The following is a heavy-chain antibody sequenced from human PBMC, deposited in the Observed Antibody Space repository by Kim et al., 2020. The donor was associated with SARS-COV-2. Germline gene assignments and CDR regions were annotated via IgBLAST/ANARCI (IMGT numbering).Heavy chain of an antibody. Sequence: ASVKVSCKASGYTFTGYYMHWVRQAPGQGLEWMGWINPNSGGTNYAQKFQGRVTMTRDTSISTAYMELSRLRSDDTAVYYCARDLEYSSSWYPGEKYGMDVWGQGTTVTVSS. CDR1: GYTFTGYY. CDR3: ARDLEYSSSWYPGEKYGMDV. J-gene: IGHJ6*02. V-gene: IGHV1-2*02. D-gene: IGHD6-13*01. CDR2: INPNSGGT.